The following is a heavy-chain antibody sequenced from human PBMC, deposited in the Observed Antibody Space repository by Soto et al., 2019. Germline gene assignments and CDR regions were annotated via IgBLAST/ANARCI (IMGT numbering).Heavy chain of an antibody. D-gene: IGHD6-6*01. CDR3: ARTKDYSSSLDY. Sequence: PSETLSLTGTVSGGSSSSGGYYWTWILQHPGKGLEWIGCIYYSGRTYYNPSLKSRLTISVDTSKRQFSLKLSSVTAADTAIYYCARTKDYSSSLDYWGQGALVTVSS. CDR2: IYYSGRT. CDR1: GGSSSSGGYY. J-gene: IGHJ4*02. V-gene: IGHV4-31*03.